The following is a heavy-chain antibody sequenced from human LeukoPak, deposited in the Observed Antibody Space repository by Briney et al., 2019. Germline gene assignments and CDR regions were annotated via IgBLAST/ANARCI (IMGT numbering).Heavy chain of an antibody. V-gene: IGHV4-39*01. CDR3: ARHIEEDIAMAIDY. CDR2: IYYSGST. CDR1: GGSISSSSYY. Sequence: SETLSLTCTVSGGSISSSSYYWGWIRQPPGKGLEWIGSIYYSGSTYYNPSLKSRVTISVDTSKNQFSLKLSSVTAADTAVYYCARHIEEDIAMAIDYWGQGTLVTVSS. J-gene: IGHJ4*02. D-gene: IGHD5-18*01.